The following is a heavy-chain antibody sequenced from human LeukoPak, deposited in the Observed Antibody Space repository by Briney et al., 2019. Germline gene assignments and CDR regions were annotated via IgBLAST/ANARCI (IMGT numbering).Heavy chain of an antibody. CDR3: ARGRGYNYLISNFDS. D-gene: IGHD5-12*01. CDR1: GYSVSSGYF. J-gene: IGHJ4*02. CDR2: VSHSGNT. V-gene: IGHV4-38-2*02. Sequence: SETLSLTCTVSGYSVSSGYFWGWIRQSPGEGLEWIGSVSHSGNTFHNPSLKSRLTISLDTSKNQFSLGLRSVTAADTAVYYCARGRGYNYLISNFDSWGQGTLVPVSS.